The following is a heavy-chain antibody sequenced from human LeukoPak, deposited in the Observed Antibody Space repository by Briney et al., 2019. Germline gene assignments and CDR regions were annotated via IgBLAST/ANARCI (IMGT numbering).Heavy chain of an antibody. CDR3: AKNFTRACYPYYSSYYGRNV. V-gene: IGHV3-30*04. D-gene: IGHD2/OR15-2a*01. CDR2: ISYDGSNK. Sequence: GRSLRLSCAASGFTFSSYAMHWVRQAPGKGLEWVAVISYDGSNKYYADSVKGRFTISRDNSKNTLYLQMNSLRAEDTAVYYCAKNFTRACYPYYSSYYGRNVWGQGPTVTVS. CDR1: GFTFSSYA. J-gene: IGHJ6*02.